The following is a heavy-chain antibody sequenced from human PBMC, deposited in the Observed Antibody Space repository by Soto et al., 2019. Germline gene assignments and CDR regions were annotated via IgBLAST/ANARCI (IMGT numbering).Heavy chain of an antibody. CDR2: ISAYNGNT. CDR3: ARDISSSWYAMEAFDI. Sequence: VSVKVSCKASGYTFTSYGISWVRQAPGQGLEWMGWISAYNGNTNYAQKLQGRVTMTTDTSTSTAYMELRSLRSDDTAVYYCARDISSSWYAMEAFDIWGQGTMVTVSS. V-gene: IGHV1-18*01. CDR1: GYTFTSYG. J-gene: IGHJ3*02. D-gene: IGHD6-13*01.